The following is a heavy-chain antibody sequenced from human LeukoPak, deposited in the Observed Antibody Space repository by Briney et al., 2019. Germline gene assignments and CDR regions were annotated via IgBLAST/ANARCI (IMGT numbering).Heavy chain of an antibody. CDR2: IYYSGST. CDR3: ARVVCGDYAGDIYNWFDP. V-gene: IGHV4-59*01. CDR1: GGSISSYY. J-gene: IGHJ5*02. D-gene: IGHD4-17*01. Sequence: SETLSLTCTVSGGSISSYYWSWIRQPPGKGLEWIGYIYYSGSTNSNPSLKSRVTISVDTSKNQFSLKLSSVTAADTAVYYCARVVCGDYAGDIYNWFDPWGQGTQVTVSS.